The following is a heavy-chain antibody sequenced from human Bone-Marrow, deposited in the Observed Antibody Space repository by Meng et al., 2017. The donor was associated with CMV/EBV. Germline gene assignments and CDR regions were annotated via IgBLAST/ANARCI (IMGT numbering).Heavy chain of an antibody. J-gene: IGHJ4*02. CDR2: IYYSGGT. D-gene: IGHD6-13*01. V-gene: IGHV4-31*02. Sequence: SCTVSGGSINSVGYYWTWIRQRPGKGLEWIGYIYYSGGTNYNPSLQSRVTISVDTSKNQFSLKLSSVTAADTAMYYCARSVGCSSTYCYTYTSSWYPDYWGQGTLVTVSS. CDR3: ARSVGCSSTYCYTYTSSWYPDY. CDR1: GGSINSVGYY.